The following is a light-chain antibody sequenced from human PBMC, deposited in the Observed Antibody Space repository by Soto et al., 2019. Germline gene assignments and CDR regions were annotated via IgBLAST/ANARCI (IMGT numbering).Light chain of an antibody. CDR1: QSVSSSY. V-gene: IGKV3-20*01. CDR2: GAS. Sequence: EIVLTQSPGTLSLSPGERATLSCRASQSVSSSYLAWYQQKPGQAPRLLIYGASSRATGIPDRFSGSGSGTDFTLTISRLEPEDFAVYYCQQYGSSPTFAQGTKVEI. J-gene: IGKJ1*01. CDR3: QQYGSSPT.